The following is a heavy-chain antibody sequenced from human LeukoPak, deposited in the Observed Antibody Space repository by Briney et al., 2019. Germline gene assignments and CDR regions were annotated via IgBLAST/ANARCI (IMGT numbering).Heavy chain of an antibody. CDR2: IGSRGGGT. J-gene: IGHJ3*02. CDR3: AKEELEDYYDTSGYYPDVFDI. D-gene: IGHD3-22*01. V-gene: IGHV3-23*01. CDR1: GFTVSSNY. Sequence: PGGSLRLSCAASGFTVSSNYMSWVRQAPGKGLEWVSSIGSRGGGTSYADSVKGRFTVSRDNSKNTLYLQMNSLRADDTALYYCAKEELEDYYDTSGYYPDVFDIWGHGTMVTVSS.